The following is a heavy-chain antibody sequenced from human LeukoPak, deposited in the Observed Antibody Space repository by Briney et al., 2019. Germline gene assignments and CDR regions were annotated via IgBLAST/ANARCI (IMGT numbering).Heavy chain of an antibody. CDR2: IYHSGST. CDR3: ARHSPLYYYDSSGFDY. D-gene: IGHD3-22*01. CDR1: GGSISSYY. V-gene: IGHV4-59*08. Sequence: SETLSLTCTVSGGSISSYYWSWIRQPPGKGLEWIGYIYHSGSTNYNPSLKSRVTISVDTSKNQFSLKLSSVTAADTAVYYCARHSPLYYYDSSGFDYWGQGTLVTVSS. J-gene: IGHJ4*02.